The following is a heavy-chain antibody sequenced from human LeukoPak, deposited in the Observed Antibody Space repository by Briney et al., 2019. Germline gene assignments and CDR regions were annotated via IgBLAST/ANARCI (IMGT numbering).Heavy chain of an antibody. D-gene: IGHD6-19*01. V-gene: IGHV3-48*03. CDR1: GFTFSSYE. CDR3: ARSKSYSSGWTDFDY. CDR2: ISSSGSTI. J-gene: IGHJ4*02. Sequence: PGGSLRLSCAASGFTFSSYEMNWVRQAPGKGREWVSYISSSGSTIYYADSVKGRFTISRDNAKNSLYLQMNSLRAEDTAVYYCARSKSYSSGWTDFDYWGQGTLVAVSS.